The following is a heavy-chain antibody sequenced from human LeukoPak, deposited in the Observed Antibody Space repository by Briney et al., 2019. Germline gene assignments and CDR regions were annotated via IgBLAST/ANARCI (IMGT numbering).Heavy chain of an antibody. V-gene: IGHV7-4-1*02. Sequence: ASVKVSCKASGYTFTTYAINWVRQAPGQGLEWMGWIHTNTGNPTYAQGFIGRFLFSLDTSVSTAYLQISSLEAEDTAVYYCARVGYYGSGSYNWFDPWGQGTLVTVSS. CDR2: IHTNTGNP. CDR1: GYTFTTYA. D-gene: IGHD3-10*01. CDR3: ARVGYYGSGSYNWFDP. J-gene: IGHJ5*02.